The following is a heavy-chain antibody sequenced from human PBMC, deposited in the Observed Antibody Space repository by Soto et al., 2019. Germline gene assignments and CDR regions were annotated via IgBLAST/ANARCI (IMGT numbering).Heavy chain of an antibody. Sequence: QGQLVESGGGVVQPGRSLRLSGAASGFIFSMYAMHWVRLAPGKGLEWVATISHDGNSKYYADSVRGRFTISRDNSKNTLYLQMSSLRTEDTAVYYCARDTYDFWSGYPAGHGMAVWGQGPTVTVSS. CDR3: ARDTYDFWSGYPAGHGMAV. D-gene: IGHD3-3*01. CDR1: GFIFSMYA. J-gene: IGHJ6*02. CDR2: ISHDGNSK. V-gene: IGHV3-30-3*01.